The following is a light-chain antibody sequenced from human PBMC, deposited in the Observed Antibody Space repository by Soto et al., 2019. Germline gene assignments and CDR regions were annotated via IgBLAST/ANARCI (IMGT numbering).Light chain of an antibody. CDR3: QHYNSYSPMYT. CDR1: QSISSW. V-gene: IGKV1-5*01. Sequence: GDRVTITCRASQSISSWSAWYQQKPGKAPELLIYDASALKSGVPSRFSGSGSGTEFTLTISSLQPDDFATYYCQHYNSYSPMYTFGQGTKLEIK. CDR2: DAS. J-gene: IGKJ2*01.